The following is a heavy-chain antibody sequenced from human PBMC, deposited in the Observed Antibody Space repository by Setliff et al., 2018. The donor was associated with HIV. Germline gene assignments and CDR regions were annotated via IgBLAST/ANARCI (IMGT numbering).Heavy chain of an antibody. CDR1: GYTFVNYY. V-gene: IGHV1-46*01. D-gene: IGHD2-21*01. CDR2: MNCMNGDT. CDR3: ARDKSDIVGEVWLDP. J-gene: IGHJ5*02. Sequence: ASVKVSCKTSGYTFVNYYVNWVRQAPGQGLEWIGIMNCMNGDTSYAQSLKGRVTVTRDTSTSTVYMDLSSLRPEDTAVYYCARDKSDIVGEVWLDPWGQGTLVTVSS.